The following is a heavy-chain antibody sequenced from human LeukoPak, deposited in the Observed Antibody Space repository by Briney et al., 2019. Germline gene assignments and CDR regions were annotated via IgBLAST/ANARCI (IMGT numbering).Heavy chain of an antibody. D-gene: IGHD3-3*01. J-gene: IGHJ4*02. CDR1: GFTFSSYA. Sequence: PGGSLRLSCAASGFTFSSYAMSWVRQAPGKGLEWVSAISGSGGSTYYADSVKGRFTISRDNSKNTQYLQMNSLRAEDTAVYYCAKAPAYDFWSGYYHYYFDYWGQGTLVTVSS. CDR2: ISGSGGST. V-gene: IGHV3-23*01. CDR3: AKAPAYDFWSGYYHYYFDY.